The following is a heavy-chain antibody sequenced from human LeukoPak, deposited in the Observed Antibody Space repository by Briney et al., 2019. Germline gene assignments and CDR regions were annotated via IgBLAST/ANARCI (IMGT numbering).Heavy chain of an antibody. CDR2: IYYSGNT. CDR3: ARDRSGYCSGGSCYSGGWFDP. Sequence: PSETLSLTCTVSGGSISSSSYYWGWIRQPPGKGLEWIGSIYYSGNTYYNPSLKSRVTISVDTSKNQFSLKLSSVTAADTAVYFCARDRSGYCSGGSCYSGGWFDPWGQGTLVTVSS. J-gene: IGHJ5*02. V-gene: IGHV4-39*07. D-gene: IGHD2-15*01. CDR1: GGSISSSSYY.